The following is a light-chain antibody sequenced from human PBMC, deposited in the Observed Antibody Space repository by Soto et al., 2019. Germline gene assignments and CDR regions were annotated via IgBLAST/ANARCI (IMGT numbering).Light chain of an antibody. J-gene: IGLJ2*01. CDR1: SSNVGSNI. CDR2: SNK. CDR3: AVWDDSLNGVV. Sequence: QSVLTQPHSASGTPGQRVSISCSGSSSNVGSNIMNWFQQLPGTAPKLLIYSNKERPPGVPDRFSGSKSGTSASLAISGLQSEDEAVYYCAVWDDSLNGVVFGGGTKLTVL. V-gene: IGLV1-44*01.